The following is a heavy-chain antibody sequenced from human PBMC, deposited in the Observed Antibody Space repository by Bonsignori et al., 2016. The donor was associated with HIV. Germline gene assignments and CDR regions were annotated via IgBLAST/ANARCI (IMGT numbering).Heavy chain of an antibody. CDR2: FYHSGNA. CDR1: GDSVSSSAYT. Sequence: QLQLQESGPGLVKPSETLSLTCTVSGDSVSSSAYTGAGSASPQGGPEWIGNFYHSGNAYYNPSLKSRVTISLDPSKNQFSLHLSSVAAADTAVYYCTTSKDYFDTRGYAFDYWGQGTLVTVSS. V-gene: IGHV4-39*07. J-gene: IGHJ4*02. CDR3: TTSKDYFDTRGYAFDY. D-gene: IGHD3-22*01.